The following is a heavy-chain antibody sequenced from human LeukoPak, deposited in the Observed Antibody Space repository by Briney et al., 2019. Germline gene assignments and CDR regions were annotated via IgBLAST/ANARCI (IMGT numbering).Heavy chain of an antibody. V-gene: IGHV3-23*01. D-gene: IGHD3-22*01. Sequence: PGGSLRLSCAASGFTVSSNYMSWVRQAPGKGLEWVSAISGSGGSTYYADSVKGRFTISRDNSKNTLYLQMNSLRAEDTAVYYCARGQILYYYDSSGYFDYWGQGTLVTVSS. J-gene: IGHJ4*02. CDR2: ISGSGGST. CDR1: GFTVSSNY. CDR3: ARGQILYYYDSSGYFDY.